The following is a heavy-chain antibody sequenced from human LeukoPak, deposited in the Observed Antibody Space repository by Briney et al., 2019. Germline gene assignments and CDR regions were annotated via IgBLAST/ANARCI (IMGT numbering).Heavy chain of an antibody. D-gene: IGHD6-13*01. J-gene: IGHJ4*02. Sequence: GGSLRLSCAVSGFSFSGYWMTWVRQAPGKGLEWVANIKQDGSEKNSVDPVKGRFTISRDDAENSLFLQMNSLRVEDTAVYYCAREWQGGIAAAGTRIEGDYWGQGTLVAVSS. CDR3: AREWQGGIAAAGTRIEGDY. V-gene: IGHV3-7*01. CDR2: IKQDGSEK. CDR1: GFSFSGYW.